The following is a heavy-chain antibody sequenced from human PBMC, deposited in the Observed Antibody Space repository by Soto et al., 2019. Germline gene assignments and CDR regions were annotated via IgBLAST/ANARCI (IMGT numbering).Heavy chain of an antibody. J-gene: IGHJ5*02. D-gene: IGHD2-15*01. CDR2: IYYSGST. Sequence: QVQLQESGPGLVKPSQTLSLTCTVSGGSISSGDYYWSWIRQPPGKGLEWIGYIYYSGSTYYNPAQQRGLTTSGDTPKNQFSLKLSSVTAADTAVYYCARGYCSGGSCYGWFDPWGQGTLVTVSS. CDR3: ARGYCSGGSCYGWFDP. V-gene: IGHV4-30-4*01. CDR1: GGSISSGDYY.